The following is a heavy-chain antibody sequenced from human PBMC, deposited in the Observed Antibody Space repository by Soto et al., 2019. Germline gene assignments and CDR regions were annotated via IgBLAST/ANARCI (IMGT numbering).Heavy chain of an antibody. J-gene: IGHJ2*01. CDR1: GFTFSSYA. Sequence: EVQLLESGGGLVQPGGSLRLSCAASGFTFSSYAMSWVRQAPGKGLEWVSAISRSGGSTYYADSVKGRFTISRDNAKNTQYLQMNSVRAEDTDFYYCARGGAIIVVVVAATPPWYCELWGRGILVTVSS. D-gene: IGHD2-15*01. CDR2: ISRSGGST. CDR3: ARGGAIIVVVVAATPPWYCEL. V-gene: IGHV3-23*01.